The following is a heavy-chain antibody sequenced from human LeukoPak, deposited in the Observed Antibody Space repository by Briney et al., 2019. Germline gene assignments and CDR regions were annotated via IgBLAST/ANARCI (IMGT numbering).Heavy chain of an antibody. V-gene: IGHV3-30*03. CDR3: ALYSSPGV. D-gene: IGHD6-13*01. CDR1: GFSFSSYG. Sequence: PGGSLRLSCAASGFSFSSYGMHWVRQAPGKGLEWVAVISYAGSSKLYADSVKGRFTLSRDNSKNTLYLQMNSLRAEDTAVYYCALYSSPGVWGQGTTVTVSS. J-gene: IGHJ6*02. CDR2: ISYAGSSK.